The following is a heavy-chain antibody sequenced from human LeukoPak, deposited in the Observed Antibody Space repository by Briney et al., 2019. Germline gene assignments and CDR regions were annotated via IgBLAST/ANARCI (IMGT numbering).Heavy chain of an antibody. D-gene: IGHD5-18*01. J-gene: IGHJ4*02. CDR3: ARRIEDTAMATDFDY. V-gene: IGHV1-18*01. CDR1: GYTFTSYG. Sequence: GASVKVSCKASGYTFTSYGISWVRQAPGQGLEWMGWISAYNGNTNYAQKLQGRVTMTTDTSTSTAYMELRSLRSDDTAVYYCARRIEDTAMATDFDYWGQGTLVTVSS. CDR2: ISAYNGNT.